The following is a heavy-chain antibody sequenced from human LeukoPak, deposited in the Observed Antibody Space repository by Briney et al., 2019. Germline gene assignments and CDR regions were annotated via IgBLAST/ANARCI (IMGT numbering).Heavy chain of an antibody. Sequence: SETLSLTCTVSGDSISSSRFNWGWIRQTPGKGLEWIGTIHYSGDTYHNPSLKSRVTLSRDTSKNQFSLRLTSVIAADTAVYYCARVNCSGGSCQTSYYYYYMDVWGKGTTVTVSS. V-gene: IGHV4-39*07. CDR3: ARVNCSGGSCQTSYYYYYMDV. CDR2: IHYSGDT. J-gene: IGHJ6*03. CDR1: GDSISSSRFN. D-gene: IGHD2-15*01.